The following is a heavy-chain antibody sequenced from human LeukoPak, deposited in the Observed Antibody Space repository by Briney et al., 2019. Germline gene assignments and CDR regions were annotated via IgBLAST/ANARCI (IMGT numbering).Heavy chain of an antibody. J-gene: IGHJ4*02. CDR1: GFILNSYG. V-gene: IGHV3-33*01. CDR3: ARVVSSVGY. CDR2: MWFDGKNE. Sequence: PGRSLRLSCAASGFILNSYGMHWVRQAPGKGLEWVADMWFDGKNEHFADSVKGRFAISRDNSKNTVYLQINSLRAEDTAVYYCARVVSSVGYWGQGTLVTVSS. D-gene: IGHD6-6*01.